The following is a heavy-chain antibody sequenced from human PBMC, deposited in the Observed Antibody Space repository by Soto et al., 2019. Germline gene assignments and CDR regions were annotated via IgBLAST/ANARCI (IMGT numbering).Heavy chain of an antibody. CDR2: IVPVLGIT. CDR1: GDTFNTYT. J-gene: IGHJ4*02. Sequence: VQLVKSGPEVQKPGSSVRVSCKTSGDTFNTYTLSWVRQAPGQGLEWMGRIVPVLGITNYAQSFQDRLSITAHTSTTTVYMELSSLRSDDTALYYFASVFSGFDPRGLDNWGQGTLVIVSS. D-gene: IGHD5-12*01. V-gene: IGHV1-69*02. CDR3: ASVFSGFDPRGLDN.